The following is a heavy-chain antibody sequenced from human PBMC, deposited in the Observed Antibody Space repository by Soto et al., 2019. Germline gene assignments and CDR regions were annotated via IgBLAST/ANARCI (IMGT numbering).Heavy chain of an antibody. Sequence: ESGGGLVQPGGALRLSCAASGFTFSSYAMSWVRQAPGKGLECVSAISGSGGSTYYEDSVKGRFNISRDNSKNRLYLQMNSLRAEDTAVYYCAYSSTPFDYCGQGTLVTVSS. V-gene: IGHV3-23*01. CDR3: AYSSTPFDY. J-gene: IGHJ4*02. CDR2: ISGSGGST. CDR1: GFTFSSYA. D-gene: IGHD6-13*01.